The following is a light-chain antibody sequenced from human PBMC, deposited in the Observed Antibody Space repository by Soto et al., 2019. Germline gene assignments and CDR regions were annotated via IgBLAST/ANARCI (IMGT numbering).Light chain of an antibody. J-gene: IGLJ1*01. CDR1: SSDVGGYNH. CDR3: SLYTSSRYV. Sequence: QSVLTQPASVSGSPGQSITISCTGTSSDVGGYNHVAWYQQYPGKAPKLMIYEVSNRPSGVPDRFSGSKSGNTASLTISGLQAEDEADYYCSLYTSSRYVFGTGTKLTVL. CDR2: EVS. V-gene: IGLV2-14*01.